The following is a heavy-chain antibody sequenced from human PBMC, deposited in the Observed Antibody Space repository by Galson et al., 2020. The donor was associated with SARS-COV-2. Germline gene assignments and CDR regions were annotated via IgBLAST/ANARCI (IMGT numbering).Heavy chain of an antibody. D-gene: IGHD3-10*01. CDR3: ARRGSYGSGSSSYGLDV. CDR2: ILNSGST. Sequence: ASETLSLTCTVSGGSISGYSWTWIRQTPRKGLEWIAYILNSGSTNYNPSLTSRVIISVDTSKNQFSLKLSSVTAADTAVYYCARRGSYGSGSSSYGLDVWGQGTTVTVSS. V-gene: IGHV4-59*01. J-gene: IGHJ6*02. CDR1: GGSISGYS.